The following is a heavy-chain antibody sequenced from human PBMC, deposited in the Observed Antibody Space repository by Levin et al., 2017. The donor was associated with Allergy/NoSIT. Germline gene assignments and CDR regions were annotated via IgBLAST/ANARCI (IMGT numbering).Heavy chain of an antibody. CDR3: TSIAAAGTEGRGDY. CDR1: GFTFSSYE. D-gene: IGHD6-13*01. J-gene: IGHJ4*02. CDR2: ISSSGSTI. Sequence: PGGSLRLSCAASGFTFSSYEMNWVRQAPGKGLEWVSYISSSGSTIYYADSVKGRFTISRDNAKNSLYLQMNSPRAEDTAVYYCTSIAAAGTEGRGDYWGQGTLVTVSS. V-gene: IGHV3-48*03.